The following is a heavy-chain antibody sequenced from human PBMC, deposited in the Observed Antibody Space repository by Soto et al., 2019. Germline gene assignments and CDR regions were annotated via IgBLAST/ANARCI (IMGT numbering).Heavy chain of an antibody. Sequence: GGSLRLSCAASGFTFSSYGMHWVRQAPGKGLEWVAVIWYDGSNKYYADSVKGRFTISRDNSKNTLYLQMNSLRAEDTAVYYCARGPREATLYGMDVWGQGTTVTVSS. CDR2: IWYDGSNK. V-gene: IGHV3-33*01. D-gene: IGHD1-26*01. J-gene: IGHJ6*02. CDR3: ARGPREATLYGMDV. CDR1: GFTFSSYG.